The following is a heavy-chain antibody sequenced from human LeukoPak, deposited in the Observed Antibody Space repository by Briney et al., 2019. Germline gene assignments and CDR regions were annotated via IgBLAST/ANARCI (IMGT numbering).Heavy chain of an antibody. D-gene: IGHD4-11*01. V-gene: IGHV1-2*02. J-gene: IGHJ4*02. Sequence: ASVKVSCKASEGTFSNYAISWVRQAPGQGLEWMGWINPNSGGTNYAQKFQGRVTMTRDTSISTAYMELSRLRSDDTAVYYCARTYSNYLFFDYWGQGTLVTVSS. CDR2: INPNSGGT. CDR3: ARTYSNYLFFDY. CDR1: EGTFSNYA.